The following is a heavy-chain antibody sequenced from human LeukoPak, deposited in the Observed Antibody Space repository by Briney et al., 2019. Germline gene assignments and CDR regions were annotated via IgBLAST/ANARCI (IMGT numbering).Heavy chain of an antibody. J-gene: IGHJ4*02. CDR2: INHSGST. CDR1: GGSFSGYY. CDR3: ARDYYYDSSVKGCYFDY. V-gene: IGHV4-34*01. Sequence: PSETLSLTCAVYGGSFSGYYWSWIRQPPGKGLEWIGEINHSGSTNYNPSLKSRVTISVDTSKNQFSLKLSSVTAADTAVYYCARDYYYDSSVKGCYFDYWGQGTLVTVSS. D-gene: IGHD3-22*01.